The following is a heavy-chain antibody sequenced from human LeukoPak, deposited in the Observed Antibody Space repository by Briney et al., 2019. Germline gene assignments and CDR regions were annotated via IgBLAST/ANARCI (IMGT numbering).Heavy chain of an antibody. V-gene: IGHV3-9*01. D-gene: IGHD3-10*01. CDR2: ITWNGGDI. J-gene: IGHJ6*03. CDR3: AKDRIYGSGSPDHYMDV. CDR1: GFRFDDYA. Sequence: GGSLRLSCAASGFRFDDYAMYWVRQSPGKGLEWVSGITWNGGDIGYVDSVRGRFTISRDNAKNFLYLEMNSLRAEDTAVYYCAKDRIYGSGSPDHYMDVWGKGTTVTVSS.